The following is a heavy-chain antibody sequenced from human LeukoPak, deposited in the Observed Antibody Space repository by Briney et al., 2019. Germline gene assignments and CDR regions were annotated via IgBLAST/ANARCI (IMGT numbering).Heavy chain of an antibody. CDR1: GGSISSYY. D-gene: IGHD4-11*01. V-gene: IGHV4-59*01. CDR2: SYYSGST. CDR3: ASYYSNWFDP. J-gene: IGHJ5*02. Sequence: SETLSLTCTVSGGSISSYYWSWIRQPPGKGLELIGYSYYSGSTNYNPSLKSRVTISVDTSKNQFSLKLSSVTAADTAVYYCASYYSNWFDPWGQGTLVTVSS.